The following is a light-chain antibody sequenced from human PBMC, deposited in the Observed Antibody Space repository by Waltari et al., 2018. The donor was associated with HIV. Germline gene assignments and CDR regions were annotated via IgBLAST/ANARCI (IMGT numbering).Light chain of an antibody. CDR1: SSNIGRNT. Sequence: QSVLTQPPSASGTPGQTVTISCSGSSSNIGRNTVNWYQQLPRMSPKLLIYSDNQRPSGVPDRFSGSKSGTSASLAISGLHSEDEADYYCATWDGTLKVFGGGTKLTVL. J-gene: IGLJ2*01. CDR3: ATWDGTLKV. V-gene: IGLV1-44*01. CDR2: SDN.